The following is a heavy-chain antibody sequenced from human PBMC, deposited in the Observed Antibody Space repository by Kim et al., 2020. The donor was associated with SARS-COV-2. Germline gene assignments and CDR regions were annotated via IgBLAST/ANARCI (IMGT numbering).Heavy chain of an antibody. CDR2: IYYSGST. CDR1: GGSISSSSYY. J-gene: IGHJ4*02. V-gene: IGHV4-39*01. CDR3: ASEQQLGSNFGY. D-gene: IGHD6-13*01. Sequence: SETLSLTCTVSGGSISSSSYYWGWIRQPRGKGLEWIGSIYYSGSTYYNPSLKSRVTISVDTSKNQFSLKLSSVTAADTAVYYCASEQQLGSNFGYWGQGTLVTVSS.